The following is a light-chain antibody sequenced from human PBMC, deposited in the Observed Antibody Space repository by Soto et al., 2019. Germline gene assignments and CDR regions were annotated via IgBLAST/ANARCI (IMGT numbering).Light chain of an antibody. J-gene: IGKJ1*01. Sequence: MTQTPLSSPVTLGQAASITCRASQSISSYLNWYQQKPGKAPKLLIYKASTLKSGVPSRFSGSGSGTEFTLTISSLQPDDFATYYCQHYNSYSEAFGQGTKVDIK. CDR2: KAS. CDR1: QSISSY. CDR3: QHYNSYSEA. V-gene: IGKV1-5*03.